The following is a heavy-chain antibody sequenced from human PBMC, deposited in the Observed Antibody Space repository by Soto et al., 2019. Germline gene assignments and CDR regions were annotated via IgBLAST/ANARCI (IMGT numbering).Heavy chain of an antibody. D-gene: IGHD4-17*01. CDR3: ARDRRKTTVDAFDI. CDR2: IYSGGST. J-gene: IGHJ3*02. CDR1: GFTDSSNY. V-gene: IGHV3-66*01. Sequence: EVQLVESGGGLVQPGGSLRLSCAASGFTDSSNYMSWVRQAPGKGLEWVSVIYSGGSTYYADSVKGRFTISRDNSKNTLYLQMNSLRAEDTAVYYCARDRRKTTVDAFDIWGQGTMVTVSS.